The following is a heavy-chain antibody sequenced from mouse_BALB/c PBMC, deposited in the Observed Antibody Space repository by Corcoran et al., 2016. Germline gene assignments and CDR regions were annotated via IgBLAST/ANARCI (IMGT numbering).Heavy chain of an antibody. Sequence: DVQVQESGNGLVTHSQSLSITCSVTGYSTTSGYYWNWIRQFPGNKLEWMGYISYDGSNNYNPSLKNRISITRDTSKNQFFLKLNSVTTEDTATYYCATLLRPFDYWGQGTTLIVSS. D-gene: IGHD1-2*01. CDR2: ISYDGSN. V-gene: IGHV3-6*02. CDR3: ATLLRPFDY. CDR1: GYSTTSGYY. J-gene: IGHJ2*01.